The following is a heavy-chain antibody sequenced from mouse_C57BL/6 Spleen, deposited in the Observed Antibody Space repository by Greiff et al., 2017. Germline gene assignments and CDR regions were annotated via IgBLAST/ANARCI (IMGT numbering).Heavy chain of an antibody. CDR1: GFTFSNYW. J-gene: IGHJ3*01. D-gene: IGHD1-1*01. Sequence: EVKVEESGGGLVQPGGSMKLSCVASGFTFSNYWMNWVRQSPEKGLEWVAQIRLKSDNYATHYAESVKGRFTISRDVSKSSVYLQMNNLRAEDTGIYYCTGRLRAYWGQGTLVTVSA. V-gene: IGHV6-3*01. CDR2: IRLKSDNYAT. CDR3: TGRLRAY.